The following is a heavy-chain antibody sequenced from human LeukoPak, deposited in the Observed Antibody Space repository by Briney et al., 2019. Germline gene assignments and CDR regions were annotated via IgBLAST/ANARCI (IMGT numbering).Heavy chain of an antibody. CDR3: ARDRGQTGYYWSYYYYMDV. CDR2: ISGGSSTM. J-gene: IGHJ6*03. D-gene: IGHD3-9*01. CDR1: GFTFSDYS. V-gene: IGHV3-48*01. Sequence: GGSLRLSCAASGFTFSDYSMNWLRQAPGKGLEWVSYISGGSSTMYYADSVKGRFTISRDNAKNSLYLQMISLRAEDTAVYYCARDRGQTGYYWSYYYYMDVWGIGTTVTVSS.